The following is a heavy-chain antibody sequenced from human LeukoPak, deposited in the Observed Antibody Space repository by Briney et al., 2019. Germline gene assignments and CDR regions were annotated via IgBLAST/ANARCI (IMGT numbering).Heavy chain of an antibody. CDR3: ARHDVVGYYDYVWGSYGY. V-gene: IGHV5-51*01. J-gene: IGHJ4*02. Sequence: GESLKISCKGSGYSFTSYWIAWVRQMPGKGLEWMGIIYPRDSDTRYSPSFQGQVTISADKSITTAYLQWSSLKASDTAMYYCARHDVVGYYDYVWGSYGYWGQGTLVTVSS. D-gene: IGHD3-16*01. CDR2: IYPRDSDT. CDR1: GYSFTSYW.